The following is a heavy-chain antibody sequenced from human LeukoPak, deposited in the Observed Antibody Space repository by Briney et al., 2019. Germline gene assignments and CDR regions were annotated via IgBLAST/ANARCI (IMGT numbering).Heavy chain of an antibody. CDR2: ISYDGSDK. CDR1: GFTFSYYG. J-gene: IGHJ4*02. D-gene: IGHD4-23*01. V-gene: IGHV3-30*18. CDR3: AKDITRYGGNAVDY. Sequence: GRSLRLSCAASGFTFSYYGIHWVCQAPGKGLEWGAVISYDGSDKYYADSVKGRFTISRDNSKNTLYLQMNSLRAEDTAVYYCAKDITRYGGNAVDYWGQGTLVTVSS.